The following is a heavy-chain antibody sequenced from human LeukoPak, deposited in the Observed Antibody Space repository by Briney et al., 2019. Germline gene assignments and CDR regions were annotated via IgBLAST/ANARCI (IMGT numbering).Heavy chain of an antibody. J-gene: IGHJ4*02. CDR1: GGSINGGDYY. CDR2: IYGSVSTWNNPSL. D-gene: IGHD6-13*01. Sequence: PSETLSLTCTVSGGSINGGDYYWSWIRQPAGKGLEWIGRIYGSVSTWNNPSLQYNPSLKSRLTISADTSRNQFSLSLNFLTAADTAIYYCARDRQEAGMRVSSFEYWVRATPVTVSS. V-gene: IGHV4-61*02. CDR3: ARDRQEAGMRVSSFEY.